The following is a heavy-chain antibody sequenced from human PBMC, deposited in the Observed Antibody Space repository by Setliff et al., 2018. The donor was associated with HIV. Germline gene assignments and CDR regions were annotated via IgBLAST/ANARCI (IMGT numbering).Heavy chain of an antibody. J-gene: IGHJ4*02. D-gene: IGHD4-17*01. Sequence: PSETLSLTCAVYGVYGVYRDQYSWSWVRQPPGKGLEWIGSIYQSGTTYYNPALKSRVTISVDTSKNQFSLRLTSVTAADTAVYFCARVETTVTSRLDYWGQGTLVTVSS. CDR3: ARVETTVTSRLDY. CDR1: GVYGVYRDQYS. V-gene: IGHV4-38-2*01. CDR2: IYQSGTT.